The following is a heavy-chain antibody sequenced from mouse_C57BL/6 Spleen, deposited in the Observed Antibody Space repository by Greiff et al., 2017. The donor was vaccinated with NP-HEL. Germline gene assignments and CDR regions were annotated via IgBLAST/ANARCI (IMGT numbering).Heavy chain of an antibody. CDR3: ARGNYYGSRGGYFDY. CDR1: GFTFSDYY. Sequence: EVQVVESEGGLVQPGSSMKLSCTASGFTFSDYYMAWVRQVPEKGLEWVANINYDGSSTYYLDSLKSRFIISRDNAKNILYLQMSSLKSEDTATYYCARGNYYGSRGGYFDYWGQGTTLTVSS. V-gene: IGHV5-16*01. J-gene: IGHJ2*01. CDR2: INYDGSST. D-gene: IGHD1-1*01.